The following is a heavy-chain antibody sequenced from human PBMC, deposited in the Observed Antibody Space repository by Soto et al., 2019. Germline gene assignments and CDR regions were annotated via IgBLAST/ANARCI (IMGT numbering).Heavy chain of an antibody. CDR2: IYPGDSDT. V-gene: IGHV5-51*01. Sequence: PGESLNISCKGSGHSFTIYFIGWVRQMPGKGLEWMGIIYPGDSDTRYSPSFQGQVTISVDKSITTAYLQWSSLRASDTATYYCARRGGVGYSTYWYFDLWGRGTLVNVSS. J-gene: IGHJ2*01. CDR1: GHSFTIYF. D-gene: IGHD6-25*01. CDR3: ARRGGVGYSTYWYFDL.